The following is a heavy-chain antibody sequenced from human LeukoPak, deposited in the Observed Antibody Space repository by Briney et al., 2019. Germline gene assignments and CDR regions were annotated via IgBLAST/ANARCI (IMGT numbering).Heavy chain of an antibody. D-gene: IGHD4-17*01. V-gene: IGHV3-66*01. Sequence: GGSLRLSCAASGFTVSSNYMSWVRQAPGKGLEWVSVIYSGGSTYYADSVKGRFTISRDNSKNTLYLQMNSLRAEDTAVYYCARGGDSDYGDYPGYWGQGTLVTVSS. J-gene: IGHJ4*02. CDR3: ARGGDSDYGDYPGY. CDR2: IYSGGST. CDR1: GFTVSSNY.